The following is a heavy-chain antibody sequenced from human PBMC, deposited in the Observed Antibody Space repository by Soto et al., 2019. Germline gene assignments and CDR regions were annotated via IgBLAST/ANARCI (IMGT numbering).Heavy chain of an antibody. D-gene: IGHD6-13*01. V-gene: IGHV4-59*08. CDR1: YGTIVGFY. Sequence: LSVTCSVVYGTIVGFYGSWIIKPPGKGLEWIGYIYYSGSTNYNPSLKSRVTISVDTSKNQFSLKLSSVTAADTAVYYCASHSKSSSWTLPFDYWGQGTLVTVSS. CDR2: IYYSGST. CDR3: ASHSKSSSWTLPFDY. J-gene: IGHJ4*02.